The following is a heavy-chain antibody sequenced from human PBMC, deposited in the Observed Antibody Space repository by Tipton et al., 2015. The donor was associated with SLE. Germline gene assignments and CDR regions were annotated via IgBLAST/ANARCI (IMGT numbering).Heavy chain of an antibody. V-gene: IGHV3-11*01. Sequence: GSLRLSCAASGFTFSEQYMSWIRKAPGKGLEWVSYISSSGSSIYYADSVKGQFTIARDNDKNSLYLQMNSLRAEDTAIYYCARAGRLTAHYFDYWVHGALVTVSS. CDR3: ARAGRLTAHYFDY. CDR2: ISSSGSSI. J-gene: IGHJ4*01. CDR1: GFTFSEQY. D-gene: IGHD1-20*01.